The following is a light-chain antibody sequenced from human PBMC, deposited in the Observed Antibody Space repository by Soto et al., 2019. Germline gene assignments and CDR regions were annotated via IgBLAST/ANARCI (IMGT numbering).Light chain of an antibody. Sequence: EIVLRQSPATLSVSPGERATLSCRASQSVSSSYLAWYQQKPGQAPRLLIYGASSRATGIPDRFSGSGSGTDFTLTISRLEPEDFAAYYCQQYGSSPRTFGPGTKVDIK. CDR3: QQYGSSPRT. V-gene: IGKV3-20*01. CDR1: QSVSSSY. J-gene: IGKJ3*01. CDR2: GAS.